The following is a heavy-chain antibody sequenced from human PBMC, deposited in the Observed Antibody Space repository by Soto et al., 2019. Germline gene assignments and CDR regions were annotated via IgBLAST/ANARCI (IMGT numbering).Heavy chain of an antibody. D-gene: IGHD6-19*01. CDR3: ARPPGYISDWYYFDL. V-gene: IGHV1-2*02. CDR1: GYTFIDYY. Sequence: QVQLVQSGAEVKKPGASVKVSCEASGYTFIDYYMHWVRQAPGQGFEWMGRISPKSGGTNYAQKFQGRVTMTWDTSLTTAYMELSSLMADDTAVYYCARPPGYISDWYYFDLWGQGTLVTVSS. CDR2: ISPKSGGT. J-gene: IGHJ4*02.